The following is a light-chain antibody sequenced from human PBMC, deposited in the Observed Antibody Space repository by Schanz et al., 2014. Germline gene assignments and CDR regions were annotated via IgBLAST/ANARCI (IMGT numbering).Light chain of an antibody. V-gene: IGLV1-44*01. CDR3: AAWDDSLTGRV. Sequence: QSVLTQPPSASGAPGQRVTISCTGSSSNIGAGYDVHWYQLLPGTAPKLLMYSNNQRPSGVPDRFSGSKSGTSASLAISGLQSEDEAEYYCAAWDDSLTGRVFGGGTKLTVL. J-gene: IGLJ3*02. CDR1: SSNIGAGYD. CDR2: SNN.